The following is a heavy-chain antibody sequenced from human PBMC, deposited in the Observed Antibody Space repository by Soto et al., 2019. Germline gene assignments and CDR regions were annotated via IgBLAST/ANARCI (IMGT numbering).Heavy chain of an antibody. V-gene: IGHV3-30*18. CDR2: ISYDGSNK. CDR1: GFTFSSYG. J-gene: IGHJ4*02. D-gene: IGHD3-22*01. Sequence: GGSLRLSCAASGFTFSSYGMHWVRQAPGKGLEWVAVISYDGSNKYYADSVKGRFTISRDNSKNTLYLQMNSLRAEDTAVYYCAKDLIHYYDSSGYSGSFDYWGQGTLVTVSS. CDR3: AKDLIHYYDSSGYSGSFDY.